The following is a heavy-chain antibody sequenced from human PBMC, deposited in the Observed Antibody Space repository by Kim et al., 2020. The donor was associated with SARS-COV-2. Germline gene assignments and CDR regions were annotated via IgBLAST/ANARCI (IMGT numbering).Heavy chain of an antibody. CDR3: ATWETNWFDP. CDR2: T. J-gene: IGHJ5*02. D-gene: IGHD1-26*01. V-gene: IGHV4-59*10. Sequence: TNYNPSPTSRVSVSVDTSKTQFALKLSSVSAADTAVYYCATWETNWFDPWGQGTLVTVSS.